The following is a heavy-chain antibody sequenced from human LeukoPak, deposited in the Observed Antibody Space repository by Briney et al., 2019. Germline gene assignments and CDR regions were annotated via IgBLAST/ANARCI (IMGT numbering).Heavy chain of an antibody. D-gene: IGHD4-17*01. CDR1: GSTFSSYA. CDR3: ARDYGDPDAFDI. V-gene: IGHV3-30-3*01. CDR2: ISYDGSNK. Sequence: PGRPLRFSGEALGSTFSSYAMHGFRKAPGKGLKWGAVISYDGSNKYYADSVKGRFTISRDNSKNTLYLQMNSLRAEDTAVYYCARDYGDPDAFDIWGQGTMVTVSS. J-gene: IGHJ3*02.